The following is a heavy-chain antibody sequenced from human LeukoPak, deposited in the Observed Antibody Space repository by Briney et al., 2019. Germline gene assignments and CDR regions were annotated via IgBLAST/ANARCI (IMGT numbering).Heavy chain of an antibody. CDR3: TDSGYHDY. CDR1: GFTFINAW. D-gene: IGHD3-22*01. CDR2: IKSKSGGGTT. J-gene: IGHJ4*02. V-gene: IGHV3-15*01. Sequence: GGSLSLSCAASGFTFINAWMSWVRQAPGKGLEWVGRIKSKSGGGTTDYAAPVKGRFTISRDDSQDTLYLQMNSLKTEDTAVYYCTDSGYHDYRGQGTLVTVSS.